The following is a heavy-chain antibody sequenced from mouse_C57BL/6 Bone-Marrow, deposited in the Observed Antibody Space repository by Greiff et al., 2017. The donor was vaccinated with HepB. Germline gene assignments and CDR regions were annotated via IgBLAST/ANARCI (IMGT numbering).Heavy chain of an antibody. J-gene: IGHJ3*01. CDR3: SISDGTLAY. CDR1: GYAFSSYW. CDR2: IYPGDGDT. V-gene: IGHV1-80*01. Sequence: QVQLQQSGAELVKPGASVKISCTASGYAFSSYWMNWVQQRPGKGLEWIGQIYPGDGDTNYNGKFKGKATLTADKSSSTAYMQLSSLTSEDSAVYFCSISDGTLAYGGQGTLVTVSP. D-gene: IGHD2-1*01.